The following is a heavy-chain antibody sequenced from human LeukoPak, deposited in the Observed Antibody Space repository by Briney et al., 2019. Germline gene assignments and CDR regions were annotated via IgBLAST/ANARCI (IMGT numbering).Heavy chain of an antibody. CDR3: ARGGTYGSGRDQHTTLDY. J-gene: IGHJ4*02. CDR2: VHASGSP. D-gene: IGHD3-10*01. V-gene: IGHV4-4*07. CDR1: GGSISPYY. Sequence: SETLSLTCTVSGGSISPYYWSWIRQPAGKGLEWIGRVHASGSPNYSPSLKSRVIISADKSNNQFSLNLKSVTAADTAVYYCARGGTYGSGRDQHTTLDYWGQGILVTVSA.